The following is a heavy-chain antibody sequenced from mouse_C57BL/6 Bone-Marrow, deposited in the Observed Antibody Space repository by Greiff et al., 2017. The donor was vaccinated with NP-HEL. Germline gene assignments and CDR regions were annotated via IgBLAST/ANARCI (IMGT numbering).Heavy chain of an antibody. CDR1: GFTFSSYA. D-gene: IGHD1-1*01. Sequence: EVMLVESGGGLVKPGGSLKLSCAASGFTFSSYAMSWVRQTPEKRLEWVATISDGGSYTYYPDNVKGRFTISRDNAKNNLYLQMSHLKSEDTAMYYCARDREGYGSSPDYWGQGTTLTVSS. CDR3: ARDREGYGSSPDY. J-gene: IGHJ2*01. CDR2: ISDGGSYT. V-gene: IGHV5-4*01.